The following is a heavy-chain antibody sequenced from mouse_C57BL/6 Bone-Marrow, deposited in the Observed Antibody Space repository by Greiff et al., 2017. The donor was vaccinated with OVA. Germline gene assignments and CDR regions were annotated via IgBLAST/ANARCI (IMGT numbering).Heavy chain of an antibody. Sequence: VQLQQPGAELVRPGASVKLSCTASGFNIKDDYMHWVKQRPEQGLEWIGWIDPENGDTEYASKFQGKATITADKSSNTAYLQLSSLTSEDTAVYYCTTLTGTLYYYAMDYWGQGTSVTVSS. J-gene: IGHJ4*01. V-gene: IGHV14-4*01. CDR1: GFNIKDDY. CDR2: IDPENGDT. CDR3: TTLTGTLYYYAMDY. D-gene: IGHD4-1*01.